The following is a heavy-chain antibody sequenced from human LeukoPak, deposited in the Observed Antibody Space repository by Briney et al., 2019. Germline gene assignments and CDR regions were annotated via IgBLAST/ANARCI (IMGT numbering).Heavy chain of an antibody. CDR2: INPDGSRT. Sequence: PGGSLRLSCAASGFTFSTYWMHWVRQAPGKGLVWVSRINPDGSRTDYADAVKGRFTISRDNAKKSLYLQMSSLRAEDTAVYYCARGRSNNYWGRGTLVTVSS. V-gene: IGHV3-74*01. J-gene: IGHJ4*02. CDR1: GFTFSTYW. D-gene: IGHD4-11*01. CDR3: ARGRSNNY.